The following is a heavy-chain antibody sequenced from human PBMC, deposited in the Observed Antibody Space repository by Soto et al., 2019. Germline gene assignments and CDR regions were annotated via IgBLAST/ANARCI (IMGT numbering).Heavy chain of an antibody. D-gene: IGHD5-18*01. Sequence: ASVKVSCKASGYTFTSYGISWVRHAPGQGLEWMGWISAYNGNTNYAQKLQGRVTMTTDTSTSTAYMELRSLRSDDTAVYYCARDQFDSYGPKGGLDYWGQGTLVTVSS. CDR1: GYTFTSYG. J-gene: IGHJ4*02. V-gene: IGHV1-18*01. CDR3: ARDQFDSYGPKGGLDY. CDR2: ISAYNGNT.